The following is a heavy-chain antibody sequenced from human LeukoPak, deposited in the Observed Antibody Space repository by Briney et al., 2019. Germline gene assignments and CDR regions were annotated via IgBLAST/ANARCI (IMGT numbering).Heavy chain of an antibody. V-gene: IGHV4-39*07. CDR3: ARVTPPRDSSGYWYFDY. Sequence: PSETLSLTCTVSSGSISSSNSHWDWIRQPPGKGLEWIGTVYTGGSTHYNPSLMSRATISVDTSKNQFSLDLNSVTAADTAVYYCARVTPPRDSSGYWYFDYWGQGTLVTVSS. CDR2: VYTGGST. D-gene: IGHD3-22*01. CDR1: SGSISSSNSH. J-gene: IGHJ4*02.